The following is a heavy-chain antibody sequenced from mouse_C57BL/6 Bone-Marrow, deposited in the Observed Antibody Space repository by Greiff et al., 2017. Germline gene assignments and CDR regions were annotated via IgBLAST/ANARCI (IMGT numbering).Heavy chain of an antibody. J-gene: IGHJ3*01. CDR2: IDPSDSYT. V-gene: IGHV1-69*01. CDR3: AREGHYYYGPWFAY. D-gene: IGHD1-1*01. CDR1: GYTFTSYW. Sequence: QVPLQQPGAELVMPGASVKLSCKASGYTFTSYWMHWVKQRPGQGLEWIGEIDPSDSYTNYNQKFKGKSTLTVDKSSSTAYMQLSSLTSEDSAVYYCAREGHYYYGPWFAYWGQGTLVTVSA.